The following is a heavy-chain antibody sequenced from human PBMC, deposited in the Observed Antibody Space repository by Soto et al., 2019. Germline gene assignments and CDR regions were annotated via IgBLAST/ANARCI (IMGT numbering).Heavy chain of an antibody. Sequence: QITLKESGPTLVNPTQTLTLTCSFSGCSFSTPGVGVGWIRQPPGKPLEWLALIYWDDDKRFSPSLRSRITITKDQTRNQVVLIMTNMDPLDTGADYCAYSHPYHTSWDPDYWVQGTLVTVSS. D-gene: IGHD2-2*01. V-gene: IGHV2-5*02. CDR2: IYWDDDK. J-gene: IGHJ4*02. CDR3: AYSHPYHTSWDPDY. CDR1: GCSFSTPGVG.